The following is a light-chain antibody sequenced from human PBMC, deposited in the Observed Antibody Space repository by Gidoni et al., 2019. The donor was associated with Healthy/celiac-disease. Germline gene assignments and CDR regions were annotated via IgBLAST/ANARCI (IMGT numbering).Light chain of an antibody. CDR3: QQSYSTPWT. V-gene: IGKV1-39*01. CDR2: AAS. CDR1: PSISSY. Sequence: DIQMTQSPSSLSASVGDRVTITCRASPSISSYLNWYQQKPGKAPKLLIYAASSLQSGVPSRFSVSGSGTDFTLTIRSLQPEDFATYYCQQSYSTPWTFGQGTKVEIK. J-gene: IGKJ1*01.